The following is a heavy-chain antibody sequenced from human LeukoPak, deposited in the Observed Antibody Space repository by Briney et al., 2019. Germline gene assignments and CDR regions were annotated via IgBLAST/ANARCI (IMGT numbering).Heavy chain of an antibody. Sequence: SVKVSCKSSGGTFSSYAISWVRQAPGQGLEWMGGIIPIFGTANYAQKFQGRVTITADDSTSTAYMELSSLRSEDTAVYYCAREDRYCTNGVCSGGYYYYYMDVWGKGTTVTVSS. CDR3: AREDRYCTNGVCSGGYYYYYMDV. J-gene: IGHJ6*03. CDR2: IIPIFGTA. CDR1: GGTFSSYA. V-gene: IGHV1-69*13. D-gene: IGHD2-8*01.